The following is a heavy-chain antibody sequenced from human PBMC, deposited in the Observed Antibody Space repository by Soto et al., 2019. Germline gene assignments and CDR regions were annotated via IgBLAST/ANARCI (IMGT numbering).Heavy chain of an antibody. Sequence: GASVKVSCKASGYTFTTHAMQWVRQAPGQSLEWMGWINGGTGRTKHSQRFQGRVNITRDTSASTAYMELSSLRSEDTAVYYCARGKGMEENYYYYGLDIWGQGTTVTVS. CDR1: GYTFTTHA. CDR2: INGGTGRT. V-gene: IGHV1-3*01. J-gene: IGHJ6*02. D-gene: IGHD1-1*01. CDR3: ARGKGMEENYYYYGLDI.